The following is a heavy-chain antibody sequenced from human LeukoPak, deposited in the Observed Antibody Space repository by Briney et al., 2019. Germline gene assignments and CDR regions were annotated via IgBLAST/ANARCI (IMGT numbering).Heavy chain of an antibody. J-gene: IGHJ4*02. CDR1: GGSISSSNYY. Sequence: SETLSLTCTVSGGSISSSNYYWSWIRQPPGKGLEWIGYIYYSGSTNYNPSLKSRVTISVDTSKNQFSLKLSSVTAADTAVYYCARGGKLYSSSWYYFDYWGQGTLVTVSS. D-gene: IGHD6-13*01. CDR2: IYYSGST. CDR3: ARGGKLYSSSWYYFDY. V-gene: IGHV4-61*01.